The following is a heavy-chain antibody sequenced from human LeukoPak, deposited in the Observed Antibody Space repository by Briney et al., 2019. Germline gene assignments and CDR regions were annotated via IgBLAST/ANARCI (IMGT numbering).Heavy chain of an antibody. CDR2: IYYSGST. Sequence: ASETLSLTCTVSGGSISSSSYYWGWIRQPPGKGLEWIGSIYYSGSTYYNPSLKSRVTLSVDTSKNQFSLKLSSVTAADTAVYYCARHNLDYYDSSGYYYYFDYWGQGTLVTVSS. CDR1: GGSISSSSYY. D-gene: IGHD3-22*01. J-gene: IGHJ4*02. CDR3: ARHNLDYYDSSGYYYYFDY. V-gene: IGHV4-39*01.